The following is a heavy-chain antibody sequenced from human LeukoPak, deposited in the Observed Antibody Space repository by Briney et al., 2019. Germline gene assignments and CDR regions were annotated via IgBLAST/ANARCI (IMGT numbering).Heavy chain of an antibody. J-gene: IGHJ4*02. Sequence: PSETLSLTCTVSGGSISGHHWSWIRQPPGKGLEWIGYIYYSGSTNYNPSLRSRVTISVDTSKNQFSLNLRSVTAADTAVCYCARGGWSNDYWGQGTLVTVSS. CDR2: IYYSGST. V-gene: IGHV4-59*08. CDR3: ARGGWSNDY. D-gene: IGHD3-16*01. CDR1: GGSISGHH.